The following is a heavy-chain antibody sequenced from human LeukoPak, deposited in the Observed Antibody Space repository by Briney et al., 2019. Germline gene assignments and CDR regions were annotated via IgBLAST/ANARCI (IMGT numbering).Heavy chain of an antibody. Sequence: GASVKVSCKVSGYTLTELSMHWVRQAPGKGLEWMGGFDPEDGETIYAQKFQGRVTMTEDTSTDTAYMELSSLRSEDTAVYYCATGDHSSSLAYYYYMDVWGKGTTVTVSS. CDR3: ATGDHSSSLAYYYYMDV. V-gene: IGHV1-24*01. D-gene: IGHD6-6*01. CDR2: FDPEDGET. CDR1: GYTLTELS. J-gene: IGHJ6*03.